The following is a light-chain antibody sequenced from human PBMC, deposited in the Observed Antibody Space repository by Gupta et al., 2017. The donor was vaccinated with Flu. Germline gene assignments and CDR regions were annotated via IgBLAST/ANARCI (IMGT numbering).Light chain of an antibody. CDR3: ETWGANTRV. V-gene: IGLV4-60*03. J-gene: IGLJ2*01. CDR2: LEDSGTY. CDR1: SGNSDVI. Sequence: KRTCTVTSGNSDVIVTWHQQHPGKAPRFLTKLEDSGTYTKGSGGPDRFSVSSSGADHDLTISNVQAEDEDDYYCETWGANTRVFGGGTTLTVL.